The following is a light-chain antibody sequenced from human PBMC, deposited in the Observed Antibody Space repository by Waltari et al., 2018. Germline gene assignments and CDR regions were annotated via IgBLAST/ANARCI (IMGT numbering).Light chain of an antibody. J-gene: IGLJ3*02. CDR3: QTGGHGTWV. V-gene: IGLV4-69*01. CDR1: RGHSPHI. CDR2: INSDGSH. Sequence: QLVLPQSPSASASLGASVKLTCTLDRGHSPHIVTWPPQQPEEGPRYLMKINSDGSHSKGDEIPARFSGSSSGAERYLTISSVQSEDEADYYCQTGGHGTWVFGGGTKLTVL.